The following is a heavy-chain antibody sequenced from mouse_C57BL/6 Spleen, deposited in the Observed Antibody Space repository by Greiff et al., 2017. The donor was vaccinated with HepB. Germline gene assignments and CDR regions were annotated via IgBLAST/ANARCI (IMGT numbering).Heavy chain of an antibody. CDR2: ISSGGSYT. J-gene: IGHJ3*01. CDR3: ATQTGPIYYDYDGLFAY. Sequence: DVQLVESGGDLVKPGGSLKLSCAASGFTFSSYGMSWVRQTPDKRLEWVATISSGGSYTYYPDSVKGRFTISRDNAKNTLYLQMSSLKSEDTAMYYCATQTGPIYYDYDGLFAYWGQGTLVTVSA. CDR1: GFTFSSYG. D-gene: IGHD2-4*01. V-gene: IGHV5-6*01.